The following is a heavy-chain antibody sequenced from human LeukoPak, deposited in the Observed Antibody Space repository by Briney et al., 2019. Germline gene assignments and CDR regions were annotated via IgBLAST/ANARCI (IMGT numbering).Heavy chain of an antibody. Sequence: PGRSLRLSCATSGFTFSNHGMHWVRQAPGKGLEWVAVIWYDGSNKYYADSVKGRFTISRDKSKNTLYLQMNSLRAEDTAVYYCARDPRRYDFDYWGQGTLVTVSS. J-gene: IGHJ4*02. V-gene: IGHV3-33*01. CDR2: IWYDGSNK. D-gene: IGHD3-16*01. CDR1: GFTFSNHG. CDR3: ARDPRRYDFDY.